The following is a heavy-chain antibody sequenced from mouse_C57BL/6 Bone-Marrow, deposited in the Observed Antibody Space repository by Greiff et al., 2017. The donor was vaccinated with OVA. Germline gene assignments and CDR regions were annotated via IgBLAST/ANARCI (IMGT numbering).Heavy chain of an antibody. D-gene: IGHD1-1*01. CDR3: TTSGYYGSSYWYFDV. V-gene: IGHV14-4*01. CDR2: IDPENGDT. CDR1: GFNIKDDY. Sequence: VHVKQSGAELVRPGASVKLSCTASGFNIKDDYMHWVKQRPEQGLEWIGWIDPENGDTEYASKFQGKATITADTSSNTAYLQLSSLTSEDTAVYYCTTSGYYGSSYWYFDVWGTGTTVTVSS. J-gene: IGHJ1*03.